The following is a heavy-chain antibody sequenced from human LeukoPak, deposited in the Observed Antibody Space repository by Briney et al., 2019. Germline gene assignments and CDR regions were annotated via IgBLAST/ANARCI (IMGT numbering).Heavy chain of an antibody. Sequence: ETLSLTCAIYSESFSGYFWSWIRQPPGKGLEWVSTISGSGGRSYYADSLKGRFTISRDNSKNTLYLQINSLTAEDAAVYYCAAQKRGSYRPPLNYFDYWGQGTLVTVSS. CDR2: ISGSGGRS. J-gene: IGHJ4*02. D-gene: IGHD3-16*02. V-gene: IGHV3-23*01. CDR3: AAQKRGSYRPPLNYFDY. CDR1: SESFSGYF.